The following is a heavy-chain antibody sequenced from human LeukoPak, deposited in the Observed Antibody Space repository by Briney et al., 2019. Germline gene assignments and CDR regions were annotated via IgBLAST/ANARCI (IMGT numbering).Heavy chain of an antibody. V-gene: IGHV3-30*03. D-gene: IGHD1-1*01. Sequence: GRSLRLSCVASGFTFSSYGMHWVRQPPGKGLEWVAVITYDGRNTNYVDSVKGRLTISRDNAKNTLYLQMNSLRAEDTAVYYCARENYNALDVWGQGTTVTVAS. J-gene: IGHJ6*02. CDR1: GFTFSSYG. CDR2: ITYDGRNT. CDR3: ARENYNALDV.